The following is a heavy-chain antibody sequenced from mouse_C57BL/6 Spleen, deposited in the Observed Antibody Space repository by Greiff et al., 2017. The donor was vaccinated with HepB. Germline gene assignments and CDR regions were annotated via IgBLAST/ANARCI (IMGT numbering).Heavy chain of an antibody. V-gene: IGHV1-52*01. J-gene: IGHJ3*01. CDR1: GYTFTSYW. CDR2: IDPSDSET. CDR3: ARGGGSPFAY. Sequence: VQLQQPGAELVRPGSSVKLSCKASGYTFTSYWMHWVKQRPIQGLEWIGNIDPSDSETHYNQKFKDKATLTVDKSSSTAYMQLSSRTSEDSAGYYSARGGGSPFAYWGQGALVTVSA.